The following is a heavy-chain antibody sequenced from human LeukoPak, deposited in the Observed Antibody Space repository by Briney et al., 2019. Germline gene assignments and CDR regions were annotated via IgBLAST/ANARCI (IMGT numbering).Heavy chain of an antibody. CDR3: ARDPSYYDSSGYSADIGGFDY. D-gene: IGHD3-22*01. CDR1: GFTFSSYW. CDR2: IKQDGSEK. V-gene: IGHV3-7*01. J-gene: IGHJ4*02. Sequence: GGSLRLSCAASGFTFSSYWMSWVRQAPGKGLEWVANIKQDGSEKYYVDSVKGRFTISRDNAKNSLYLQMNSLRAEDTDVYYCARDPSYYDSSGYSADIGGFDYWGQGTLVTVSS.